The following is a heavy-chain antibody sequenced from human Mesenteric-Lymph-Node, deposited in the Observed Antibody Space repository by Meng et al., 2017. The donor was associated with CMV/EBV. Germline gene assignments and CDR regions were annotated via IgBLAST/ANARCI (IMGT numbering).Heavy chain of an antibody. J-gene: IGHJ4*02. CDR1: GYTFTGYY. D-gene: IGHD6-13*01. CDR2: INPNSGGT. Sequence: ASVKVSCKASGYTFTGYYMHWVRQAPGQGLEWMGWINPNSGGTNYADAVEGRFTITRDNSKNTLYLQMNSLRAEDTAVYYCANGYSSSWYHYWGQGTLVTVSS. V-gene: IGHV1-2*02. CDR3: ANGYSSSWYHY.